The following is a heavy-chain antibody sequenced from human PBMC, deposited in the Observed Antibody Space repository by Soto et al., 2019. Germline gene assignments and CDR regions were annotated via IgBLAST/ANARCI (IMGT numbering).Heavy chain of an antibody. V-gene: IGHV3-7*01. Sequence: GESLKISCAASGFTFSSYWMSWVRQAPGKGLEWVANIKQDGSEKYYVDSVKGRFTISRDNAKNSLYLQMNSLRAEDTAVYYCARGGGTIFGVVTPNWFDPWGQGTLVTVSS. CDR3: ARGGGTIFGVVTPNWFDP. D-gene: IGHD3-3*01. CDR2: IKQDGSEK. CDR1: GFTFSSYW. J-gene: IGHJ5*02.